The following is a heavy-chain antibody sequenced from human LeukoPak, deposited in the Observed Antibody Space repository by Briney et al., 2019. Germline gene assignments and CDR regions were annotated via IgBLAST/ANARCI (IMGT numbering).Heavy chain of an antibody. D-gene: IGHD4-11*01. CDR1: GFTFSSYG. Sequence: GGSLRLSCAASGFTFSSYGMHWVRQAPGKGLEWVAVISYDGSNKYYADSVKGRFTISRDNSKNTLYLQMNSLRAEDTAVYYCAKDDLRGAMTTVTTLGCWGQGTLVTVSS. CDR3: AKDDLRGAMTTVTTLGC. J-gene: IGHJ4*02. V-gene: IGHV3-30*18. CDR2: ISYDGSNK.